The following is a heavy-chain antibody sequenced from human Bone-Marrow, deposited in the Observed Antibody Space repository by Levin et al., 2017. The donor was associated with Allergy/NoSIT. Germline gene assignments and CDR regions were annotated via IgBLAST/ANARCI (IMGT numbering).Heavy chain of an antibody. V-gene: IGHV3-48*04. CDR3: ARATYYEDSSGTWLDP. CDR1: GFTLKDYS. J-gene: IGHJ5*02. D-gene: IGHD3-22*01. CDR2: ISIGSHTI. Sequence: PAGGSLRLSCAAAGFTLKDYSMHWVRHSPGKGLAWVAYISIGSHTIEYAASVEGRFTVSRDDAKDSVFLQMNSLRVDDSAVYYCARATYYEDSSGTWLDPWGQGTQVTVSS.